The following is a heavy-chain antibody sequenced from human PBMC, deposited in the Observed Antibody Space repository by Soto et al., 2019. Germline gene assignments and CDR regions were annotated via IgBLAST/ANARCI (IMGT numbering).Heavy chain of an antibody. CDR2: IWYDGSNK. J-gene: IGHJ3*02. Sequence: QVQLVESGGGVVQPGRSLRLSCAASGFTFSSYGMHWVRQAPGKGLEWVAVIWYDGSNKYYADSVKGRFTISRDNSKNRLYLQMNSLRAEDTAVYYCARDLRHSSSWYGEYAFDIWGQGTMVTVSS. CDR3: ARDLRHSSSWYGEYAFDI. V-gene: IGHV3-33*01. D-gene: IGHD6-13*01. CDR1: GFTFSSYG.